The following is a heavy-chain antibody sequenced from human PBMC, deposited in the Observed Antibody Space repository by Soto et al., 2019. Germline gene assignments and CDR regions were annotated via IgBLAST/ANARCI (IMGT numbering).Heavy chain of an antibody. J-gene: IGHJ5*01. D-gene: IGHD3-10*02. V-gene: IGHV4-59*01. Sequence: QVQLQESGPGLVKPSETLSLTCTVSGGSISSYYWSCIPQPPGKGLEWIGFIFYSGSTSYNPSLTSRVTISIDTSEYQFSLKLNSVTAADTAVYYCASMIGDPVLSFDSWGQGTLVAVSS. CDR3: ASMIGDPVLSFDS. CDR2: IFYSGST. CDR1: GGSISSYY.